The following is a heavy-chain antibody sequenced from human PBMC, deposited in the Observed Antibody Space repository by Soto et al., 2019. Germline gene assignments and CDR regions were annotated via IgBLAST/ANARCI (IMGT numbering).Heavy chain of an antibody. CDR2: ISGSGGST. J-gene: IGHJ4*02. CDR3: AKDVHSSSWYYFDY. V-gene: IGHV3-23*01. Sequence: EVQLLESGGGLVQRGGSLRLSCAASGFAFSSYAMSWVRQAPGKGLEWVSAISGSGGSTYYADSVKGRFTISRDNSKNTLYLQMNSLRAEDTAVYYCAKDVHSSSWYYFDYWGQGTLVTVSS. D-gene: IGHD6-13*01. CDR1: GFAFSSYA.